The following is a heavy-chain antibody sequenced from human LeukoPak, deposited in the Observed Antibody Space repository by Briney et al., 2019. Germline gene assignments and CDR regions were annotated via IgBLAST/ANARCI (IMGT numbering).Heavy chain of an antibody. CDR1: GFTFSSYA. V-gene: IGHV3-30-3*01. CDR3: ARLTSGVTTFVY. D-gene: IGHD1-1*01. J-gene: IGHJ4*02. Sequence: GGSLRLSCAASGFTFSSYAMHWVRQAPGKGLERVAVISYDGSNKYYADSVKGRFTISRDNSKNTLYLQMNSLRAEDTAVYYCARLTSGVTTFVYWGQGTLVTVSS. CDR2: ISYDGSNK.